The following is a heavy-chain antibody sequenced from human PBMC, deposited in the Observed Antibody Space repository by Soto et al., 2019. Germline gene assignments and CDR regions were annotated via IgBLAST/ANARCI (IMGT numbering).Heavy chain of an antibody. CDR2: IGTGGDT. V-gene: IGHV3-13*01. CDR1: GFTFSTYD. Sequence: EVQLVESGGGLVQPGGSLRLSCAASGFTFSTYDMHWVRQATGKGLEWVSAIGTGGDTYYPASVKGRFTISRENAKNSLYLQMDSRRVGDTAVYYCARDRQNWYFDLWGRGTLVTVSS. CDR3: ARDRQNWYFDL. J-gene: IGHJ2*01.